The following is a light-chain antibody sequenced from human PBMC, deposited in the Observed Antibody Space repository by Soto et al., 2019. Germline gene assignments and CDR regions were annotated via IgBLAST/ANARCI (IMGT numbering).Light chain of an antibody. CDR3: PQYGSSPGT. J-gene: IGKJ1*01. V-gene: IGKV3-20*01. CDR1: QSVSSSY. Sequence: EIVLTQSPGTLSLSPGERATLSCRASQSVSSSYLAWYQQKPGQAPRLLIYGASSRATGIPDRFSGSGSGTAFTLTISRLEPEDFAVYYCPQYGSSPGTFGQGTKVEIK. CDR2: GAS.